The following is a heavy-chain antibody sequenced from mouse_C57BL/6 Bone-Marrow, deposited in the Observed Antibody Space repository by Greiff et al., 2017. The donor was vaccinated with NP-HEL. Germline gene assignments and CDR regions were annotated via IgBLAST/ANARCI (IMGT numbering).Heavy chain of an antibody. CDR3: ARPMVTTVPCAY. D-gene: IGHD2-2*01. V-gene: IGHV1-81*01. Sequence: QVQLQQSGAELARPGASVKLSCKASGYTFTSYGISWVKQRTGQGLEWIGEIYPRSGNTYYNEKFKGKATLTADKSSSTAYMELRSLTSEDSAVYFCARPMVTTVPCAYWGQGTLVTVSA. J-gene: IGHJ3*01. CDR1: GYTFTSYG. CDR2: IYPRSGNT.